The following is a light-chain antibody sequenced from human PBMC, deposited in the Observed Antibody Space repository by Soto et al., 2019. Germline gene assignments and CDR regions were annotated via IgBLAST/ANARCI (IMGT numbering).Light chain of an antibody. V-gene: IGKV3-15*01. J-gene: IGKJ4*01. CDR2: GAF. CDR3: QQYKNWPQLT. Sequence: EIVMTQSPATLSVSPGERATLSCRASQSVRSNIAWYQQKPGQAPRLLIYGAFTRATGIPARFSGSGSGTEFTLTISSLQSEDFAIYYCQQYKNWPQLTFGGGTKVEIK. CDR1: QSVRSN.